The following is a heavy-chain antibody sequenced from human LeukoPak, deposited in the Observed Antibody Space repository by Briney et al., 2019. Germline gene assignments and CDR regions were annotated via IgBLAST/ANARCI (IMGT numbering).Heavy chain of an antibody. CDR1: GFTFSSYA. V-gene: IGHV3-30-3*02. CDR2: ISYDGSNK. D-gene: IGHD2-8*01. Sequence: GGSLRLSCAASGFTFSSYAMHWVRQAPGKGLEWVAVISYDGSNKYYADSVKGRFTISRDNSKNTLYPQMNSLRAEDTAVYYCAKLPIVLMVYAWGQGTLVTVSS. J-gene: IGHJ4*02. CDR3: AKLPIVLMVYA.